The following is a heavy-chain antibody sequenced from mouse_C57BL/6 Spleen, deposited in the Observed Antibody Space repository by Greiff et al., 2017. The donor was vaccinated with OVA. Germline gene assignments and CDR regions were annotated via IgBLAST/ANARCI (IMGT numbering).Heavy chain of an antibody. CDR1: GYTFTGYW. V-gene: IGHV1-9*01. J-gene: IGHJ4*01. D-gene: IGHD1-1*01. Sequence: QVQLQQSGAELMKPGASVKLSCKATGYTFTGYWIEWVKQRPGHGLEWIGEILPGSGSTNYNEKFKGKATFTADTSSNTAYMQLSSLTTEDSAIYYCARRRITTVVATRDYAMDYWGQGTSVTVSS. CDR3: ARRRITTVVATRDYAMDY. CDR2: ILPGSGST.